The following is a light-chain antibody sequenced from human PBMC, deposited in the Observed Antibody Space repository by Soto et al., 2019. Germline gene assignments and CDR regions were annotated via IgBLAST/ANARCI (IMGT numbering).Light chain of an antibody. J-gene: IGLJ3*02. CDR1: SSDLGNHNP. CDR3: CSYAGRSTWV. CDR2: EAS. Sequence: QSALTQPASVSGSPGQSITISCTGTSSDLGNHNPVSWYQQYPGKAPTLMIYEASQRPSGVSHRFSGSKSGNTASLTISGLQTEDEGNYYCCSYAGRSTWVFGGGTKLTVL. V-gene: IGLV2-23*01.